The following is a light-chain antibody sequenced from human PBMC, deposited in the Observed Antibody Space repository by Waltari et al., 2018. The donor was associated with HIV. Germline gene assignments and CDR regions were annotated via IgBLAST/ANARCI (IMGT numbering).Light chain of an antibody. Sequence: EIVLTQSPGTLSLSPGVNATLSCRASQSVNINYLAWYQHKPGQAPRLLIYGASSRATGIPDRFSGSGSGTDVTLTISRLEPEDSAVYYCQQYGGSPITFGHGTRLEIK. CDR1: QSVNINY. CDR2: GAS. CDR3: QQYGGSPIT. V-gene: IGKV3-20*01. J-gene: IGKJ5*01.